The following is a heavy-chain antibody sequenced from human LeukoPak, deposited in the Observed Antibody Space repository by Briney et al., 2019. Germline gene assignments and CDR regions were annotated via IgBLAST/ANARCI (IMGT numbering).Heavy chain of an antibody. Sequence: PGRSLRLSCTASGFTFGDYAMSWVRQAPGKGLEWVGFIRSKAYGGTAEYAASVKGRFTISRDDSKSIAYLQMNSLKTEDTAVYYCTRGEGYNWAWGQGTLVTVSS. CDR3: TRGEGYNWA. CDR2: IRSKAYGGTA. D-gene: IGHD5-24*01. V-gene: IGHV3-49*04. CDR1: GFTFGDYA. J-gene: IGHJ5*02.